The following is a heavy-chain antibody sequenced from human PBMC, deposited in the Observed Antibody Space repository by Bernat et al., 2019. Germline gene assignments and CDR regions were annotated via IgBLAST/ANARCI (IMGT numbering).Heavy chain of an antibody. CDR1: GFTFSSHG. CDR3: ANGGYCNGGSCYFSAFDI. D-gene: IGHD2-15*01. Sequence: VQLLESGGGLVQPGGSLRLSCAASGFTFSSHGMHWVRQAPGKGLEWVAFIRYDGSNTYYADFVKGRFTISRDNSKNTLYLQMNSLRAEDTALYYCANGGYCNGGSCYFSAFDIWGQGTMVTVSS. CDR2: IRYDGSNT. V-gene: IGHV3-30*02. J-gene: IGHJ3*02.